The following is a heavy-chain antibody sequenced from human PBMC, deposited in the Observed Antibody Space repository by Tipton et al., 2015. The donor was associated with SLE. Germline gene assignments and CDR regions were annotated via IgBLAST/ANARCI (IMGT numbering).Heavy chain of an antibody. V-gene: IGHV4-34*01. J-gene: IGHJ4*02. CDR2: INHSGNT. CDR1: GGSFSGYY. D-gene: IGHD1-26*01. CDR3: ARIYSGSYFPPDDY. Sequence: TLSLTCAVYGGSFSGYYWSWIRQPPGKGLEWIGEINHSGNTKYNPSLESRVTISVDTSKNQFSLKVTSVTAADTAIYYCARIYSGSYFPPDDYWGQGILVTVSS.